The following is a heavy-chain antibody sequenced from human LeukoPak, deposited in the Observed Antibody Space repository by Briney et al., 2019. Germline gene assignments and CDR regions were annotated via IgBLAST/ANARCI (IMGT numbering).Heavy chain of an antibody. CDR1: GYTFTSYG. V-gene: IGHV1-18*01. D-gene: IGHD6-13*01. Sequence: ASVKVSCKASGYTFTSYGISWVRQAPGQGLKWMGWISAYNGNTYYAQKLQGRVTMTTDTSTSTAYMELRSLRSDDTAVYYCAISSSAPPGPYYYYYYGMDVWGQGTTVTVSS. J-gene: IGHJ6*02. CDR3: AISSSAPPGPYYYYYYGMDV. CDR2: ISAYNGNT.